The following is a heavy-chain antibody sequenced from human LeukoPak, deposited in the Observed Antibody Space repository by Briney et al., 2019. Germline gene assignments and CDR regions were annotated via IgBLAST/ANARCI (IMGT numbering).Heavy chain of an antibody. J-gene: IGHJ4*02. Sequence: SVKVSCKSSGGTFSNYAISWVRQAPGQGLEWMGAINPMFGTVKYAQKFQDRVTITADKSTSTAYMEMSTLISEDTAIYYCARDRYYETSGYYYESIYWGQGTLVAVSS. CDR3: ARDRYYETSGYYYESIY. CDR1: GGTFSNYA. V-gene: IGHV1-69*06. CDR2: INPMFGTV. D-gene: IGHD3-22*01.